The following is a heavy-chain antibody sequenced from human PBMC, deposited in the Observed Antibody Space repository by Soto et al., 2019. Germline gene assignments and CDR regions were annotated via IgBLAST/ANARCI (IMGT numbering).Heavy chain of an antibody. V-gene: IGHV3-7*05. D-gene: IGHD1-26*01. Sequence: GGSLILSCAASGFTFSSYWMSWVRQAPGKGLEWVANIKQDGSEKYYVDSVKGRFTIFRDNAKNSLYLQMNSLRAEDTAVYYCARDGASNSHTSIDYWGQGTLVTVSS. CDR3: ARDGASNSHTSIDY. CDR1: GFTFSSYW. CDR2: IKQDGSEK. J-gene: IGHJ4*02.